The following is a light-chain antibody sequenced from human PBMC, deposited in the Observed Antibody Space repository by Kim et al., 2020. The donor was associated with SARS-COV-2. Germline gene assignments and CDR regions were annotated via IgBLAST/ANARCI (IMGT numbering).Light chain of an antibody. V-gene: IGKV1-12*01. J-gene: IGKJ4*01. CDR3: QQANSSPLT. CDR2: ATS. Sequence: DIQMTQSPSSVSAPVGDRVTLTCRASQGIASWLAWYQQKPGKAPKLLIYATSSLQSGVPSRFSGSGSGADYTLTISGLQPEDAATYYCQQANSSPLTFGEGTKVDIK. CDR1: QGIASW.